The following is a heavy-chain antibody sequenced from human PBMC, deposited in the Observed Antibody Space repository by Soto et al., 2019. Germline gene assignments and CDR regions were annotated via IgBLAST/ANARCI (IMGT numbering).Heavy chain of an antibody. Sequence: QLTLKESGPPLVKPTQTLTLTCTFSGFSLTTRGVGVGWIRQPPGKALECLALIYWDDDKRYSPSLQSRLSITKDTSKNPVVLTMTNVDPLDTATYYCAHIPNYYPYDWFDPWGQGTRVSVSS. CDR3: AHIPNYYPYDWFDP. CDR2: IYWDDDK. V-gene: IGHV2-5*02. J-gene: IGHJ5*02. D-gene: IGHD3-10*01. CDR1: GFSLTTRGVG.